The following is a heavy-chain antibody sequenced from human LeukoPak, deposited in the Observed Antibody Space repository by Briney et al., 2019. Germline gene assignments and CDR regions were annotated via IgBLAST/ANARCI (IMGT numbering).Heavy chain of an antibody. CDR3: AKDSSTVGSSSWKNLY. V-gene: IGHV3-23*01. CDR2: ISGSGGST. CDR1: GFTFSSYA. Sequence: PGGSLRLSCAASGFTFSSYAMSWVRQAPGKGLEWVSAISGSGGSTYYADSVKGRFTISRDNSKNTLYLQMNSLRAEDTAVYYCAKDSSTVGSSSWKNLYWGQGTLVTVSS. J-gene: IGHJ4*02. D-gene: IGHD6-13*01.